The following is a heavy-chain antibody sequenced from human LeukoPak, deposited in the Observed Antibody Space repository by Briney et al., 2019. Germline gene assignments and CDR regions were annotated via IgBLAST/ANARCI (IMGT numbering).Heavy chain of an antibody. CDR2: ISGSSSTI. V-gene: IGHV3-48*01. D-gene: IGHD4-17*01. CDR3: ARDRYGDYAFDY. J-gene: IGHJ4*02. Sequence: GGSLRLSCGASGFTFTSYSMNWVRQAPGKGLEWVSYISGSSSTIFYADSVKGRFTISRDSAENSLFLQMNSLRAEDTAVYYCARDRYGDYAFDYWGQGTLVTVSS. CDR1: GFTFTSYS.